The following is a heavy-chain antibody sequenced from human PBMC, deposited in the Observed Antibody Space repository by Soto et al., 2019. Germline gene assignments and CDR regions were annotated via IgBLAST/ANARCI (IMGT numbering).Heavy chain of an antibody. V-gene: IGHV5-10-1*01. J-gene: IGHJ6*02. Sequence: RXDSLKLSWKCSGYSFTSYWISLVLQMPGKGLEWMGRIDPSDSYTNYSPSFQGHVTISADKSISTAYLQWSSLKASDTAMYYCAREHQPLFGHYGMDVWGQGTTVTVSS. CDR3: AREHQPLFGHYGMDV. CDR1: GYSFTSYW. D-gene: IGHD2-2*01. CDR2: IDPSDSYT.